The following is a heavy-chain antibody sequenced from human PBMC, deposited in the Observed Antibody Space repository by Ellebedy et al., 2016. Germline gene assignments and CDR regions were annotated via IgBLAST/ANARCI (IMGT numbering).Heavy chain of an antibody. J-gene: IGHJ4*02. V-gene: IGHV3-11*01. Sequence: GESLKISCAASGFTFSDYYMSWIRQAPGKGLEWVSYISSSGSTIYYANSVKGRFTISRDNAKNSLYLQMNSLRAEDTAVYYCARGEMVRGVPPDYWGQGTLVTVSS. CDR1: GFTFSDYY. D-gene: IGHD3-10*01. CDR2: ISSSGSTI. CDR3: ARGEMVRGVPPDY.